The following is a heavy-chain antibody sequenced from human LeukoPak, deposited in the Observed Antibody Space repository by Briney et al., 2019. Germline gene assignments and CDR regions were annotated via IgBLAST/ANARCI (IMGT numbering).Heavy chain of an antibody. J-gene: IGHJ3*02. Sequence: GESLKISCKGSGYSFTSYWIGWVRQMPGEGLEWMGIIYPGDSDTRYSPSFQGQVTISADKSISTAYVQWSSLKASDTAMYYCARKPRQDAFDIWGQGTMVTVSS. CDR2: IYPGDSDT. CDR1: GYSFTSYW. CDR3: ARKPRQDAFDI. V-gene: IGHV5-51*01.